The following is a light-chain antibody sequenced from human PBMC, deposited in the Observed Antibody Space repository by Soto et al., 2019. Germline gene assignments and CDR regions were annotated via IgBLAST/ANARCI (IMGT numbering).Light chain of an antibody. CDR1: SSNIGDNT. CDR3: AGWDDRLFWV. V-gene: IGLV1-44*01. Sequence: QSVLTQPPSASGTPGQRVTISCSGGSSNIGDNTVNWYQQLPGTAPKLLIYSNNQRPSGVPDRFSGSKSGTSASLAISGRQYEDDADYYGAGWDDRLFWVFGGGTKVTVL. CDR2: SNN. J-gene: IGLJ3*02.